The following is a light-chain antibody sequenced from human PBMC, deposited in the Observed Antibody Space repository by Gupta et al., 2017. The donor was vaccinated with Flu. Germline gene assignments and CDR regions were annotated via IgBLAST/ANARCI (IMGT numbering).Light chain of an antibody. Sequence: DIQMTQPSSSLSASVGDTVTISCRAGQSISSYLNWFQQKPGKAPTLLIYGVSNLESGVPSRFSGGRSGTDFTLTISSLQPEDFATYVCQQSYSFPRTFGQGTKLEIK. CDR1: QSISSY. V-gene: IGKV1-39*01. CDR3: QQSYSFPRT. CDR2: GVS. J-gene: IGKJ2*01.